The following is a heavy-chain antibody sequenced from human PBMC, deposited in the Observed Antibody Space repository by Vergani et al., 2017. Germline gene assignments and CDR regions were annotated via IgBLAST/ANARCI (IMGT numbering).Heavy chain of an antibody. D-gene: IGHD5-12*01. Sequence: QVQLVQSGAEVKTPGASVKVSCKASGYTVSKYDFNWVRQATGQGLEWMGWMNLSSGNTGYAQKFQGRVVMTRGTSINTAYMEVSSLRPDDTAVYYCARGYIMDVWGQGTAVTVSS. CDR3: ARGYIMDV. CDR2: MNLSSGNT. CDR1: GYTVSKYD. J-gene: IGHJ6*02. V-gene: IGHV1-8*01.